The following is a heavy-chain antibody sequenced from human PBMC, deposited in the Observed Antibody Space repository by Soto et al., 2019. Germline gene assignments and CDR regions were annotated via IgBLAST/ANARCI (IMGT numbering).Heavy chain of an antibody. J-gene: IGHJ4*02. V-gene: IGHV4-59*01. CDR3: ATTNIAAAGPSLPDGY. Sequence: QVQLQESGPGLVKPSETLSLTCTVSGGSISSYYWSWIRQPPGKGLEWIGYIYYSGSTNYNPSLNSRVPISVDTSKNPFSLNLSSVTAADTAVYYCATTNIAAAGPSLPDGYWGQGTLVTVSS. CDR2: IYYSGST. D-gene: IGHD6-13*01. CDR1: GGSISSYY.